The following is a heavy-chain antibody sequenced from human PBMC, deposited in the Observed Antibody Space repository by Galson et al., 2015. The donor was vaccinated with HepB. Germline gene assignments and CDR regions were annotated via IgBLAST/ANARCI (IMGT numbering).Heavy chain of an antibody. D-gene: IGHD6-13*01. V-gene: IGHV3-53*01. CDR2: IYSGGST. J-gene: IGHJ4*02. CDR1: GFTVSSNY. Sequence: SLRLSCAASGFTVSSNYMSWVRQAPGKGLEWVSVIYSGGSTYYADSVKGRFTISRDNSKNTLYLQMNSLRAEDTAVYYCARGVAAAGYYFDYWGQGTLVTVSS. CDR3: ARGVAAAGYYFDY.